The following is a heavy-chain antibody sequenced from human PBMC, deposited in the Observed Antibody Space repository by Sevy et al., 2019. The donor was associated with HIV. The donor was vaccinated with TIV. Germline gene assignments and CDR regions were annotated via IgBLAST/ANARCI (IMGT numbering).Heavy chain of an antibody. CDR2: ISAYNGNT. CDR3: ARDLGGYGGNSIDY. J-gene: IGHJ4*02. CDR1: GYTFTSYG. D-gene: IGHD2-21*02. V-gene: IGHV1-18*01. Sequence: ASVKVSCKASGYTFTSYGISWVRQAPGQGLEWTGWISAYNGNTNYAQKLQGRVTMTTDTSTSTAYVELRSLRSDDTAIYYCARDLGGYGGNSIDYWGQGTLVTVSS.